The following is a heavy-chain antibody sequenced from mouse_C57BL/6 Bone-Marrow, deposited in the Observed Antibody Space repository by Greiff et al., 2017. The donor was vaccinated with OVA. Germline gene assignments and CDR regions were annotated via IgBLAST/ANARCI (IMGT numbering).Heavy chain of an antibody. CDR2: IDPSDSYT. V-gene: IGHV1-50*01. D-gene: IGHD5-1-1*01. CDR3: ARDHTSRGFAY. CDR1: GYTFTSYW. Sequence: QVQLQQPGAELVKPGASVKLSCKASGYTFTSYWMQWVKQRPGQGLEWIGEIDPSDSYTNYNQKFKGKATLTVDTSSSTAYMQLSSLTSEDSAVYYCARDHTSRGFAYWGQGTTLTVSS. J-gene: IGHJ2*01.